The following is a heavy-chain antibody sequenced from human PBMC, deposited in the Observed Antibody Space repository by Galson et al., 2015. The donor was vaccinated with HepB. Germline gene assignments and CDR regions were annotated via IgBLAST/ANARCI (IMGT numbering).Heavy chain of an antibody. Sequence: SLRLSCAASGFTFSSYGMHWVRQAPGKGLEWVAVISYDGSNKYYADSVKGRFTISRDNSKNTLSLQMNSLRAEDTAVYYCAKDVDSYGWGRFDYWGQGTLVTVSS. CDR1: GFTFSSYG. CDR2: ISYDGSNK. CDR3: AKDVDSYGWGRFDY. D-gene: IGHD5-18*01. V-gene: IGHV3-30*18. J-gene: IGHJ4*02.